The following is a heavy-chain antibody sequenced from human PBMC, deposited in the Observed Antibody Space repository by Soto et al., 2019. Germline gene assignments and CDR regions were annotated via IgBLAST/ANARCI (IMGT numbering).Heavy chain of an antibody. CDR3: ARDFRSGYMYYYYYYMDV. Sequence: ASVKVSCKASGYTFTSYGISWVRQAPGQGLEWMGWISAYNGNTNYAQKLQGRVTMTTDTSTSTAYMELRSLRSDDTAVYYCARDFRSGYMYYYYYYMDVWGKGTTVTVSS. CDR1: GYTFTSYG. CDR2: ISAYNGNT. D-gene: IGHD3-3*01. J-gene: IGHJ6*03. V-gene: IGHV1-18*01.